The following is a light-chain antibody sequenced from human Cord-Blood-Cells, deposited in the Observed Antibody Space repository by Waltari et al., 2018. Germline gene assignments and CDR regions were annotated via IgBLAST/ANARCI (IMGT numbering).Light chain of an antibody. J-gene: IGKJ1*01. CDR2: KAS. CDR1: QSISSW. Sequence: TQSPSTLSPLLGTRVTFTCRASQSISSWLAWYQQKPGKAPKLLIYKASSLESGVPSRFSGSGSGTEFTLTISSLQPDDFATYYCQQYNSYSWTFGQGTKVEIK. V-gene: IGKV1-5*03. CDR3: QQYNSYSWT.